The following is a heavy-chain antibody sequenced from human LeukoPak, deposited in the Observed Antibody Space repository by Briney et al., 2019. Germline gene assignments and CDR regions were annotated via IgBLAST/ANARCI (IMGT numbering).Heavy chain of an antibody. CDR3: ARLTTPFDD. D-gene: IGHD4/OR15-4a*01. J-gene: IGHJ4*02. CDR1: GYSISSGYY. Sequence: SGTLSLTCAVSGYSISSGYYWGWIRQPPGKGLEWIGSIYHSGSTYYNPSLKRRVTISVDTSKNQFSLKLSSVTAADTAVYYCARLTTPFDDWGQGTLVTVSS. CDR2: IYHSGST. V-gene: IGHV4-38-2*01.